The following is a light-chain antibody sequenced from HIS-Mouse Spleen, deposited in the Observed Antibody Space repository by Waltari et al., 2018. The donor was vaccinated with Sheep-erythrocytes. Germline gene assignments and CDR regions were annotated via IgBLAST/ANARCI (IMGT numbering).Light chain of an antibody. CDR2: EVS. J-gene: IGLJ3*02. CDR1: SSDVGGYQY. V-gene: IGLV2-14*01. Sequence: QSALTQPASVSGSPGQSITISCTGTSSDVGGYQYVSWYQQHPGKAPKLMIYEVSNRPSGVSNRFSGSKSGNTASLTISGLQAEDEADYYCSSYTSSSTWVFGGGTK. CDR3: SSYTSSSTWV.